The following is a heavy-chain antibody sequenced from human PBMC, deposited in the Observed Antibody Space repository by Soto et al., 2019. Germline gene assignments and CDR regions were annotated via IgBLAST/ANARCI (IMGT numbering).Heavy chain of an antibody. CDR1: GFTFSSYW. J-gene: IGHJ5*02. Sequence: GGSVRLSCAASGFTFSSYWMSWVRQALGKGLEWVANIKQDGSEKYYVDSVKGRLTISRDNAKNSLYLQMNSLRAEDTAVYYCARDFINWSGYSPYNWFDPWGQGTLVTVSS. V-gene: IGHV3-7*03. D-gene: IGHD3-3*01. CDR2: IKQDGSEK. CDR3: ARDFINWSGYSPYNWFDP.